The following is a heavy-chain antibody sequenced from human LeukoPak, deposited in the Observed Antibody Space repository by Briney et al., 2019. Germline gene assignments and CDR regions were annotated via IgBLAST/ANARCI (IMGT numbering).Heavy chain of an antibody. CDR1: GFTFSNFW. D-gene: IGHD3-10*01. CDR2: IRYDGSNK. V-gene: IGHV3-30*02. Sequence: PGGSLRLSCAASGFTFSNFWMSWVRQAPGKGLEWVAFIRYDGSNKYYADSVKGRFTISRDNSKNTLYLQMNSLRAEDTAVYYCRYYGSGSYYTLDYWGQGTLVTVSS. J-gene: IGHJ4*02. CDR3: RYYGSGSYYTLDY.